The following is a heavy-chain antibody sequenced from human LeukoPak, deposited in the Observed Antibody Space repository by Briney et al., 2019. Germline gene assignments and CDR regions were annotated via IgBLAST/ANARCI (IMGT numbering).Heavy chain of an antibody. Sequence: PGGSLRLSCAASGFTFSSYAMTWVRQAPGKGLEWVSGISGSGGHTYHADSVKGRFTISRDNSKNTLFLQMNSLRAEDTAVYYCAKDVQGDIWGQGTLVTVSS. D-gene: IGHD5-12*01. CDR1: GFTFSSYA. V-gene: IGHV3-23*01. J-gene: IGHJ4*02. CDR3: AKDVQGDI. CDR2: ISGSGGHT.